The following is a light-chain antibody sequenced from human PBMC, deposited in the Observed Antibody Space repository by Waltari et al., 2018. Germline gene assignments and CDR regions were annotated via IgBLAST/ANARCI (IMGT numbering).Light chain of an antibody. CDR1: SSDVGGYNF. Sequence: QSALTQPASVSGSPGQSIPISCTGTSSDVGGYNFVSWYQQHPGKAPKLMIYGVSNRPSGVSSRFSGSKSGNTASLTISELQAEDEADYYCNSYTSSYTYVFGTGTKVTVL. CDR2: GVS. J-gene: IGLJ1*01. V-gene: IGLV2-14*03. CDR3: NSYTSSYTYV.